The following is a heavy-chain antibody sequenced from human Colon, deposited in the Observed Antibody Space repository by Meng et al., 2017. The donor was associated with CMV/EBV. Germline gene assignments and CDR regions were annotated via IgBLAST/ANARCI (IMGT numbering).Heavy chain of an antibody. V-gene: IGHV3-23*01. D-gene: IGHD3-3*01. J-gene: IGHJ4*02. CDR2: ISASGGTT. CDR3: ARDSLGGYDFWSGADY. CDR1: GFTFSSFD. Sequence: GGSLRLSCVGSGFTFSSFDMSWVRQAPGRGLEWVLAISASGGTTYYADSVKGRFTISRDNSKNIQYLQMNNLTPDDTAVYYCARDSLGGYDFWSGADYWGPGTSVTVSS.